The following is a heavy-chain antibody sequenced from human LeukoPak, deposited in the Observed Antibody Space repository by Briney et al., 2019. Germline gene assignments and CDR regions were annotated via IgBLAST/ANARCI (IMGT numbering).Heavy chain of an antibody. CDR1: GFTFSSYE. J-gene: IGHJ5*02. CDR3: ASGSYWTNWFDP. V-gene: IGHV3-48*03. D-gene: IGHD1-26*01. Sequence: GGSLRLSCAASGFTFSSYEMNWVRQAPGKGLEGVSYISSSGSTIYYADSVKGRFTISRDNAKNSLYLQMNSLRAEDTAVYYCASGSYWTNWFDPWGQGTLVTVSS. CDR2: ISSSGSTI.